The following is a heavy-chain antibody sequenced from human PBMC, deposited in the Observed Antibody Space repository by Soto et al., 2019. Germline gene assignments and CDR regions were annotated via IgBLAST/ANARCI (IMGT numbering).Heavy chain of an antibody. CDR1: GYSFTTYW. Sequence: GASLKISCKGSGYSFTTYWINWVRQMPGKGLEWMGIIYPDDSEIRYSPAFQGQVTISVDKSISTAYLQWSSLKASDSAVYYCAGRRGMDVWGQGTTVTVSS. V-gene: IGHV5-51*01. J-gene: IGHJ6*02. CDR3: AGRRGMDV. CDR2: IYPDDSEI.